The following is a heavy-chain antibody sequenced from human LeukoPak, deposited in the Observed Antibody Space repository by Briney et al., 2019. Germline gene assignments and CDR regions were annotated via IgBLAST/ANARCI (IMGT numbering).Heavy chain of an antibody. CDR1: GYTFTSYD. CDR2: MNPNSGNT. V-gene: IGHV1-8*03. J-gene: IGHJ6*03. Sequence: GASVKVSCKASGYTFTSYDINWVRQATGQGLEWMGWMNPNSGNTGYAQKFQGRVTITRNTSISTAYMELSSLRSEDTAVYYCARASGYYHYYYYYMDVWGKGTTVTVSS. CDR3: ARASGYYHYYYYYMDV. D-gene: IGHD3-22*01.